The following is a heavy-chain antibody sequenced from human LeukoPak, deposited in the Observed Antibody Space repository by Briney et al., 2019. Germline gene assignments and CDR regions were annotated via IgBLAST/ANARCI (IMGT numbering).Heavy chain of an antibody. CDR1: GYTFTSYY. V-gene: IGHV1-46*01. Sequence: GASVKVSCKASGYTFTSYYMHWVRQAPGQGLEWMGIINPSGGSTSYAQKFQGRVTMTRDTSTSTVYMELSSLRSEDTAVYYCARDLSPSSSWDYYYYGMDVWGQGTTVTVSS. CDR3: ARDLSPSSSWDYYYYGMDV. J-gene: IGHJ6*02. CDR2: INPSGGST. D-gene: IGHD6-13*01.